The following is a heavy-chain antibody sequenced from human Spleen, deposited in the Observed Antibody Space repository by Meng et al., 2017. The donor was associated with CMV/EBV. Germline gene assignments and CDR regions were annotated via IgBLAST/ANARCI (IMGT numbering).Heavy chain of an antibody. CDR1: SVGGDDYS. Sequence: SVGGDDYSWSDFRQPPGRDLEWMGFVYYSGTTYYDRSIKCRVTISVGTSKNQFSLKLSSVTAADTAVYYCARGNFRLRISLRGGWFGPWGQGTLVTVSS. D-gene: IGHD2-15*01. V-gene: IGHV4-30-4*08. CDR3: ARGNFRLRISLRGGWFGP. J-gene: IGHJ5*02. CDR2: VYYSGTT.